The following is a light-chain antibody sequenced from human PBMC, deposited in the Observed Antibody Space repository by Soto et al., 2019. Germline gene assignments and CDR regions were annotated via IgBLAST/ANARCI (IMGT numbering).Light chain of an antibody. CDR3: SSYTTSNTLV. Sequence: QSVLTQPASVSGSPGQSITISCTGTSSDVGAYNYVSWYQQHPGKAPKLMIYEVSNRPSGVSHRFSGSKSDNTASLTISGLQTDDEADYYCSSYTTSNTLVFGTGTKVTVL. CDR2: EVS. V-gene: IGLV2-14*01. J-gene: IGLJ1*01. CDR1: SSDVGAYNY.